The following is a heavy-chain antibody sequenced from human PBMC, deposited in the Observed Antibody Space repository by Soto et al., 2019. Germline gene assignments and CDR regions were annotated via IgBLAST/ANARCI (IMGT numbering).Heavy chain of an antibody. CDR2: IWYDGSNK. D-gene: IGHD2-21*01. CDR1: GFTFSSYG. CDR3: ARDWPNCGGDCPVGFDI. J-gene: IGHJ3*02. V-gene: IGHV3-33*01. Sequence: GGSLRLSCAASGFTFSSYGMHWVRQAPGKGLEWVAVIWYDGSNKYYADSVKGRFTISRDNSKNTLYLQMNSLRAEDTAVYYCARDWPNCGGDCPVGFDIWGQGTMVTVSS.